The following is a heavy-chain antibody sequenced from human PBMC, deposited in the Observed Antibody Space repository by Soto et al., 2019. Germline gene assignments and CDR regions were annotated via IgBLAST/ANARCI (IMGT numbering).Heavy chain of an antibody. CDR3: AKGGRQCLVTSEFNC. D-gene: IGHD6-19*01. V-gene: IGHV3-30*18. J-gene: IGHJ1*01. CDR2: VSHDGRNT. CDR1: GFTFSDYA. Sequence: VQLVESGGGVVQPGRSLRLSCAASGFTFSDYAMHWVRQAPGKGLEWVAVVSHDGRNTHYADSVKGRFTISRDSSKNTVSLEMTSLIAEDTGVYYCAKGGRQCLVTSEFNCWGQGALVTVSS.